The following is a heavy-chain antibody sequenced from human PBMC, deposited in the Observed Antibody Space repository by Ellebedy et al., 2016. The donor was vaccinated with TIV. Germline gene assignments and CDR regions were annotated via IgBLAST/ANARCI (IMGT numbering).Heavy chain of an antibody. CDR1: GFNFSSYS. CDR2: ICDNSNTI. Sequence: GESLKISCAASGFNFSSYSMNWVRQAPGKGLEWISYICDNSNTIYYADSVKGRLTISRDNARNSLSLHMNSLRDEDTAVYYCAREPYYPYYFDYWGQGTLVTVSS. J-gene: IGHJ4*02. CDR3: AREPYYPYYFDY. D-gene: IGHD3-22*01. V-gene: IGHV3-48*02.